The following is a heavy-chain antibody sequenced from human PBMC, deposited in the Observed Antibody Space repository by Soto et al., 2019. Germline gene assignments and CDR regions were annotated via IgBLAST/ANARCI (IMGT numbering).Heavy chain of an antibody. D-gene: IGHD4-17*01. J-gene: IGHJ4*02. CDR1: GFTFSSYV. CDR2: ISGSGGST. CDR3: AKDREYGDFFDY. V-gene: IGHV3-23*01. Sequence: EVQLLESGGGLVQPGGSLRLSCAASGFTFSSYVMSWVRQAPGKGLEWVSAISGSGGSTYYADSVKGRFTISRDNSKNTLYLQMNSLRAEDTAVYYCAKDREYGDFFDYWGQGTLVTVSS.